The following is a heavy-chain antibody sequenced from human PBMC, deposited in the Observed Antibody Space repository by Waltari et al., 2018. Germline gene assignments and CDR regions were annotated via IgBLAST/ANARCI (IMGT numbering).Heavy chain of an antibody. J-gene: IGHJ4*02. Sequence: EVFMVESGGGLVQPGGSLRLSCAASGFTFSHYWMSWVRQAPGKGLEWVTNIKPDGTEKYYVDSVKGRFTISRDNAKNSLYLQMSSLRAEDTAVYDCARLPSAGTFDFWGRGTLVTVSS. CDR2: IKPDGTEK. V-gene: IGHV3-7*01. CDR3: ARLPSAGTFDF. D-gene: IGHD6-13*01. CDR1: GFTFSHYW.